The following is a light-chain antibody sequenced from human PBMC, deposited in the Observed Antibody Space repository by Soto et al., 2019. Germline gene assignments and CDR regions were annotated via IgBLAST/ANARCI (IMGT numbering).Light chain of an antibody. CDR1: SSDVGSYNR. J-gene: IGLJ2*01. CDR2: EVS. CDR3: SSYTSSSAWV. Sequence: QSVLTQPPSVSGSPGQSVTISCTGTSSDVGSYNRVSWYQQPPGTATKLMIYEVSNRPSGVPDRFSGSKSGNTASLTISGLQAEDEADYYCSSYTSSSAWVFGGGTKVTVL. V-gene: IGLV2-18*02.